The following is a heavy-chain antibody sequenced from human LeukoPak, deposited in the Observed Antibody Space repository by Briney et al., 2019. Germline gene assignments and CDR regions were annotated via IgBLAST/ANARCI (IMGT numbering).Heavy chain of an antibody. D-gene: IGHD3-3*01. V-gene: IGHV1-24*01. Sequence: ASVKVSCKVSGYTLTELSMHWVRQAPGKGLEWMGGFDPEDGETIYAQKFQGRVTMTEDTSTDTAYMELSSLRSEDTAVYCCASVLRFLEWPFLQHWGQGTLVTVSS. CDR1: GYTLTELS. CDR3: ASVLRFLEWPFLQH. CDR2: FDPEDGET. J-gene: IGHJ1*01.